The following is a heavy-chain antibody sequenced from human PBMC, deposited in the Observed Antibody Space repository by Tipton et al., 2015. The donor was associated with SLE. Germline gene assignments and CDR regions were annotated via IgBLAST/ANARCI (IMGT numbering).Heavy chain of an antibody. CDR1: GDSINTYD. V-gene: IGHV4-4*07. Sequence: TLSLTCTFSGDSINTYDWSWIRQPPGRGLEWIGRIYTSGSTNYNPSLKSRVTISVDTSKNQFSLKLSSVTAADTAVYYCARAGLATSYYYYMDVWGKGTTVTVSS. CDR3: ARAGLATSYYYYMDV. J-gene: IGHJ6*03. D-gene: IGHD5-12*01. CDR2: IYTSGST.